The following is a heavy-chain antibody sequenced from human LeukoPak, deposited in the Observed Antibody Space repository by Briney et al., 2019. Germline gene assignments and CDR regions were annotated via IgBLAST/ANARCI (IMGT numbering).Heavy chain of an antibody. CDR1: GFNFNNAW. CDR3: ARVKYGDSDY. CDR2: MKEDGSDK. Sequence: GGSLRLSCAVSGFNFNNAWMNWVRQAPGKGLEWVANMKEDGSDKYYVDSVKGRFTISRDNAKNSLYLQMNSLRAEDTAVYYCARVKYGDSDYWGQGTLVTVSS. V-gene: IGHV3-7*03. D-gene: IGHD4-17*01. J-gene: IGHJ4*02.